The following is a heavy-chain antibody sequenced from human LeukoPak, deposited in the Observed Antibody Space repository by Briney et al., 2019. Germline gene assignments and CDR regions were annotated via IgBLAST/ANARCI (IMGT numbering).Heavy chain of an antibody. V-gene: IGHV4-4*07. D-gene: IGHD2-8*02. CDR1: GDSISYYH. J-gene: IGHJ6*03. CDR3: ARDLDCTGGSCYYVDV. CDR2: IYTSGST. Sequence: SDTLSLTCSVSGDSISYYHWAWIRQPAGRALEWIGRIYTSGSTHYHPSVRGRASISIDTSENHFSLTLASVTAADTAVYYCARDLDCTGGSCYYVDVWGKGTTVTVSS.